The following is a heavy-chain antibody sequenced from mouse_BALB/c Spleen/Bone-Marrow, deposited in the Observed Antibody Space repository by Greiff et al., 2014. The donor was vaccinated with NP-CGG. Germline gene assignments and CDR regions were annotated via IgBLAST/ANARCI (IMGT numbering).Heavy chain of an antibody. CDR1: GFDFSRYW. Sequence: VQLKESGGGLVQPGGSLILSCAASGFDFSRYWMSWARQAPGKGQEWIGEINPGSSTINYAPSLKDKFIISRDNAKKTLYLQMSKVRSEDTALYYCARLRYYGYFAYWGQGTTLTVYS. J-gene: IGHJ2*01. CDR2: INPGSSTI. D-gene: IGHD1-1*01. CDR3: ARLRYYGYFAY. V-gene: IGHV4-2*02.